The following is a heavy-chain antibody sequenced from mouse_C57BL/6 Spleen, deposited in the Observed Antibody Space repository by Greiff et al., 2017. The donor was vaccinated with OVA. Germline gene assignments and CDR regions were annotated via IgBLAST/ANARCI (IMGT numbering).Heavy chain of an antibody. CDR3: ARGSNYGEVFMDY. CDR1: GFNIKDYY. CDR2: IDPEDGET. D-gene: IGHD2-5*01. V-gene: IGHV14-2*01. Sequence: EVKVEESGAELVKPGASVKLSCTASGFNIKDYYMHWVKQRTEQGLEWIGRIDPEDGETKYAPKFQGKATITADTSSNTAYLQLSSLTSEDTAVYYCARGSNYGEVFMDYWGQGTSVTVSS. J-gene: IGHJ4*01.